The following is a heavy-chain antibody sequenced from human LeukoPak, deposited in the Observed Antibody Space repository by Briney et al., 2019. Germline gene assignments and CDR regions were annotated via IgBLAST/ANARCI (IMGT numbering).Heavy chain of an antibody. V-gene: IGHV4-59*01. CDR2: IYYSGST. CDR3: ARGDDSSGYYYEGAFDI. CDR1: GGSFSSYY. D-gene: IGHD3-22*01. J-gene: IGHJ3*02. Sequence: PSETLSLTCTVSGGSFSSYYWSWIRQPPGKGLEWIGYIYYSGSTNYNPSLKSRVTISVDTSKNQFSLKLSSVTAADTAVYYCARGDDSSGYYYEGAFDIWGQGTMVTVSS.